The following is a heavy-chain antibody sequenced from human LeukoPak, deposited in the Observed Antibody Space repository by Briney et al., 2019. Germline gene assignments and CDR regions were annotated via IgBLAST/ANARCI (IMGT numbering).Heavy chain of an antibody. V-gene: IGHV3-30*03. CDR2: ISYDGSNK. D-gene: IGHD3-10*01. J-gene: IGHJ4*02. Sequence: PGRSLRLSCAASGFTFSSYGMHWVRQAPGKGLEWVAVISYDGSNKYYADSVKGRFTISRDNSKNTLYLQMNSLRAEDTAVYYCAREDYYYGSGSYSYWGQGTLVTVSS. CDR3: AREDYYYGSGSYSY. CDR1: GFTFSSYG.